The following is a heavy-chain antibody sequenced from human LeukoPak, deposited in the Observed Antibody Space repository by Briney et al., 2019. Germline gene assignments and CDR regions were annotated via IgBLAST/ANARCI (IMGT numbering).Heavy chain of an antibody. V-gene: IGHV3-53*01. D-gene: IGHD2-15*01. CDR1: GFTFSSYT. Sequence: GGSLRLSCTASGFTFSSYTMTWVRQAPGKGLEWISVIYSGGNTYYADSVKGRFTISRDNSKNTLYLQMNSLRAEDTAVYYCASQVVVVAAYNDAFDIWGQGTMVTVSS. J-gene: IGHJ3*02. CDR2: IYSGGNT. CDR3: ASQVVVVAAYNDAFDI.